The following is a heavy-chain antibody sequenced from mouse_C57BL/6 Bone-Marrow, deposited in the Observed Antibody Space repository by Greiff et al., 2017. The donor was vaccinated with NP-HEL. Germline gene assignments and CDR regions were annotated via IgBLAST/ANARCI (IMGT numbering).Heavy chain of an antibody. D-gene: IGHD1-1*01. Sequence: QVQLQQSGAELVMPGASVQLSCKSSGYTFTSYWMHWVKQRPGPGLAWIGEIDPSDSYTNYNQKFKGKSTLTVDKSSSTAYMQLSSLTSEDSAVYYGARSGVTTVVDYFDYWGQGTTLTVSS. J-gene: IGHJ2*01. V-gene: IGHV1-69*01. CDR1: GYTFTSYW. CDR3: ARSGVTTVVDYFDY. CDR2: IDPSDSYT.